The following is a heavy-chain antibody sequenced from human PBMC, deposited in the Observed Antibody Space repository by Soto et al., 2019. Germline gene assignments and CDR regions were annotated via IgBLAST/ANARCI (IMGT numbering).Heavy chain of an antibody. CDR1: GFTFSSYG. J-gene: IGHJ3*02. V-gene: IGHV3-33*01. Sequence: GGSLRLSCAASGFTFSSYGMHWVRQAPGKGLEWVAVIWYDGSNKYYADSVKGRFTISRDNSKNTLYLQMNSLRAEDTAVYYCAREYGDYVASAFDIWGQGTMVTVSS. CDR2: IWYDGSNK. D-gene: IGHD4-17*01. CDR3: AREYGDYVASAFDI.